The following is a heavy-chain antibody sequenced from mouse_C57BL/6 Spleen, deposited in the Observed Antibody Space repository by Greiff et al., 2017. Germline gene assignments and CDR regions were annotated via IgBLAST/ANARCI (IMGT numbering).Heavy chain of an antibody. Sequence: EVQLQQSGAELVRPGASVKLSCTASGFHIKDDYMHWVKQRPEQGLEWIGWIDPENGDTEDAAKFQGKATITADTSSNPAYLQLSSRTSVDTAVYFLTHDGYRGQSTTRT. CDR3: THDGY. J-gene: IGHJ2*01. CDR2: IDPENGDT. D-gene: IGHD2-3*01. CDR1: GFHIKDDY. V-gene: IGHV14-4*01.